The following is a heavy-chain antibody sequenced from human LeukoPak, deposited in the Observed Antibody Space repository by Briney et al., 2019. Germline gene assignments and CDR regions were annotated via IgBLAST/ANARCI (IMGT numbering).Heavy chain of an antibody. V-gene: IGHV4-59*11. CDR2: ISYSGST. J-gene: IGHJ4*02. CDR1: GGSISSHY. D-gene: IGHD4-11*01. CDR3: ARAVDYRNYFDY. Sequence: SETLSLTCSVSGGSISSHYWSWIRQPPGRGLEWIGYISYSGSTNYSPSLKSRVIISVDTSQNQFSLKLTSVTAADTAVYYCARAVDYRNYFDYWGQGTLVTVSS.